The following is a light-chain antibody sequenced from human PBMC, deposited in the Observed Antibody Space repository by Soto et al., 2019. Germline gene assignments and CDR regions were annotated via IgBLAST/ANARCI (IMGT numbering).Light chain of an antibody. CDR1: SSNVGKNF. CDR3: GTWDSSLTIGVI. Sequence: VLTQPPSVSAAPGQKVSISCSGSSSNVGKNFVSWYQHVPGKAPKLLIYDNQKRPSGIPDRFSASKSGTLATLDITGLQTGDEADYYCGTWDSSLTIGVIFGGGTKVTVL. J-gene: IGLJ2*01. V-gene: IGLV1-51*01. CDR2: DNQ.